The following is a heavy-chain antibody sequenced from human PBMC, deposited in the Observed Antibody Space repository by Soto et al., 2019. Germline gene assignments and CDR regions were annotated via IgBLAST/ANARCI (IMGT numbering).Heavy chain of an antibody. CDR3: AKYSSSAYFDY. D-gene: IGHD6-6*01. CDR2: ISYDGSNK. CDR1: GFTFSSYG. Sequence: QVQLVESGGGVVQPGRSLRLSCAASGFTFSSYGMHWVRQAPGKGLEWVAVISYDGSNKYYADSVKGRFTISSDNSKNTLYLQMNSLRAEDTAVYYCAKYSSSAYFDYWGQGTLVTVSS. J-gene: IGHJ4*02. V-gene: IGHV3-30*18.